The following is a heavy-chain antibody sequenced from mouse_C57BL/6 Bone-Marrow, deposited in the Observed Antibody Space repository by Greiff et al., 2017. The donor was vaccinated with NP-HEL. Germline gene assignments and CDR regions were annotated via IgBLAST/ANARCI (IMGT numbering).Heavy chain of an antibody. J-gene: IGHJ1*03. Sequence: EVNVVESGGGLVKPGGSLKLPCAASGFTFSSYTMSWVRQTPEKRLEWVATISGGGGNTYYPDSVKGRFTISRDNAKNTLHLQMSSLRSEDTALYYCASLGTGYFDVWGTGTTVTVSS. CDR3: ASLGTGYFDV. CDR1: GFTFSSYT. CDR2: ISGGGGNT. D-gene: IGHD3-3*01. V-gene: IGHV5-9*01.